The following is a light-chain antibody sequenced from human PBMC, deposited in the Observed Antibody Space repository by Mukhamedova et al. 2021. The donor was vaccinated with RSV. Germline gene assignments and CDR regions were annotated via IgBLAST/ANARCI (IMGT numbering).Light chain of an antibody. CDR2: DAP. Sequence: WYQRRVHGNAPKLLIYDAPSLASAVPSRFSGSGSGTDFTLTINGLQPGDFATYYCQQFKSYPNTFGQGTKLEIK. J-gene: IGKJ2*01. V-gene: IGKV1-13*02. CDR3: QQFKSYPNT.